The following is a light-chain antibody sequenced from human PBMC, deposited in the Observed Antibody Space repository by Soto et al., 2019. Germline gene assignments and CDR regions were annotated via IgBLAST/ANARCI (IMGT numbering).Light chain of an antibody. CDR3: QTWVTDFSVV. CDR2: LNSDGSH. Sequence: QPVLTQSPSASASLGASVKLTCTLSSGHSSYAIAWHQQQPEKGPRYLMKLNSDGSHNKGDGIPDRFSGSSSGAERYLTIYSLQSEDEADYYCQTWVTDFSVVFGGGTKLTVL. CDR1: SGHSSYA. J-gene: IGLJ2*01. V-gene: IGLV4-69*01.